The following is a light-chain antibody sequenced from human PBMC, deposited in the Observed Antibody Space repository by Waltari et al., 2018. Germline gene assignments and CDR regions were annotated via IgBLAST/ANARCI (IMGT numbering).Light chain of an antibody. J-gene: IGLJ7*01. CDR1: SSNIGNNS. V-gene: IGLV1-51*02. CDR2: ENT. CDR3: GTWDSSLSGAV. Sequence: QSVFTQPPSVSAAPGHRVPISCSRCSSNIGNNSVSCYHQFPATAPKLFIYENTERPSGIPGLFSGSTTGTSATLDITGLQAGDEADYYCGTWDSSLSGAVFGGGTHLTVL.